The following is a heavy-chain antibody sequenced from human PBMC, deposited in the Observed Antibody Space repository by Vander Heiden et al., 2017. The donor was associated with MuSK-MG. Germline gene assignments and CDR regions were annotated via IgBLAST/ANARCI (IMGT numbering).Heavy chain of an antibody. CDR2: VYYSGTT. Sequence: QLHVQESGPGLMKPSETLSFTSGGPGHLISCGGDYWGWLRQPPGKGLGWIGNVYYSGTTDYNPSLESRVTVSVVTSKNQFSLKVYSVTAADTAVYYCARYKSGTMSADWGQGTLVTVSS. V-gene: IGHV4-39*01. CDR3: ARYKSGTMSAD. J-gene: IGHJ4*02. D-gene: IGHD1-7*01. CDR1: GHLISCGGDY.